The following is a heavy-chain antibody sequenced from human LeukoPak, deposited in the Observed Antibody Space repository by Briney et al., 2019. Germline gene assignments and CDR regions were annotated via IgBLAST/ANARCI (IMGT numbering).Heavy chain of an antibody. V-gene: IGHV3-21*01. Sequence: PGGSLRLSCAASGFTFSSYSMNWVRQAPGKGLGWVSSISSSSSYIYYADSVKGRFTISRDNAKNSLYLQMNSLRAEDTAVYYCARLPSYGSGRDYWGQGTLVTVSS. CDR2: ISSSSSYI. J-gene: IGHJ4*02. CDR3: ARLPSYGSGRDY. CDR1: GFTFSSYS. D-gene: IGHD5-18*01.